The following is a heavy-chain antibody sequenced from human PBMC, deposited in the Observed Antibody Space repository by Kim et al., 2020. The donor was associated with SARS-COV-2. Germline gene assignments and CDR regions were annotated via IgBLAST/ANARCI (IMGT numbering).Heavy chain of an antibody. CDR2: IYYSGST. Sequence: SETLSLTCTVSGGSISSGGYYWSWIRQHPGKGLEWIGYIYYSGSTYYNPSLKSRVTISVDTSKNQFSLKLSSVTAADTAVYYCARGAVPPHQNSAGYYFEYWGQGTLVTVSS. CDR3: ARGAVPPHQNSAGYYFEY. V-gene: IGHV4-31*03. CDR1: GGSISSGGYY. J-gene: IGHJ4*02. D-gene: IGHD2-2*01.